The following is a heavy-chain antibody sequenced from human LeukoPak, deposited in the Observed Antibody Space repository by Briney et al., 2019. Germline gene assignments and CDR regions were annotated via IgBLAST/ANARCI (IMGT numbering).Heavy chain of an antibody. Sequence: PGGSLRLSCAASGFSFSDYSMNWVRQAPGKGLEWVSSINSNSGYIHYADSVKGRFTISRDNGRNSLYLQMSSLRAEDTAVYYCAKDFGISGYDPSFDYWGQGTLVTVSS. V-gene: IGHV3-21*04. CDR2: INSNSGYI. CDR3: AKDFGISGYDPSFDY. CDR1: GFSFSDYS. J-gene: IGHJ4*02. D-gene: IGHD5-12*01.